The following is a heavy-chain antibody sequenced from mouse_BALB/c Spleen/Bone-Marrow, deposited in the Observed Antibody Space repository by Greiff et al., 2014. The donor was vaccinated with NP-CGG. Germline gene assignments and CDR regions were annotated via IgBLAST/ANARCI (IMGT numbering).Heavy chain of an antibody. Sequence: DVMLVESGGDLVKPGGSLKLSCAASGFSFSSYGMSWVRQTLDKRLEWVATINNGGTYTYYPDSVKGRFTISRDNAKNTLYLQMSSLKSEDTAMYYCALNWDSAYWGQGTLVTVSA. V-gene: IGHV5-6*02. CDR1: GFSFSSYG. CDR2: INNGGTYT. J-gene: IGHJ3*01. CDR3: ALNWDSAY. D-gene: IGHD4-1*02.